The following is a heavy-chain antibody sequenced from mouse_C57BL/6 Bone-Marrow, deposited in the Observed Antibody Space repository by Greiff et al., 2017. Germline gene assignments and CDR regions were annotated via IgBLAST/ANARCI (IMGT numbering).Heavy chain of an antibody. CDR3: ARRGYYGYEYFDY. V-gene: IGHV14-3*01. CDR1: GFNIKNTY. D-gene: IGHD2-2*01. CDR2: IDPANGNT. J-gene: IGHJ2*01. Sequence: EVQRVESVAELVRPGASVKLSCTASGFNIKNTYMHWVKQRPEQGLEWIGRIDPANGNTKYAPKFQGKATITADTSSNTAYLQLSSLTSEDTAIYYCARRGYYGYEYFDYWGQGTTLTVSS.